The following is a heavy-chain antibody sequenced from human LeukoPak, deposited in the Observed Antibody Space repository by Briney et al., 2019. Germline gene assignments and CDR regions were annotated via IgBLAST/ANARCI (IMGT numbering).Heavy chain of an antibody. J-gene: IGHJ6*03. CDR2: INPNSGGT. Sequence: GASVKVSCTASGYTFTGYYMHWVRQAPGQGLEWMGWINPNSGGTNYAQKFQGRVTMTRDTSISTAYMELSRLRSDDTAVYYCARATAAAGNYYYYYMDVWGKGTTVTVSS. V-gene: IGHV1-2*02. CDR3: ARATAAAGNYYYYYMDV. D-gene: IGHD6-13*01. CDR1: GYTFTGYY.